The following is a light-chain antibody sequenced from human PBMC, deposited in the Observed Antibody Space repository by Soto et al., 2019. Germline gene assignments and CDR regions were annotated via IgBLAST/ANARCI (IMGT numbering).Light chain of an antibody. J-gene: IGLJ2*01. CDR3: SSYSTSSTVV. Sequence: QSVLTQPASVSGSPGQSITISCTGTSSDVGAYNYVSWYQQHPGKAPKLMIYEVTDRPSGVSDRFSGSKSGNAASLTISGLQAGDEADYYCSSYSTSSTVVFGGGTQLTVL. CDR1: SSDVGAYNY. CDR2: EVT. V-gene: IGLV2-14*01.